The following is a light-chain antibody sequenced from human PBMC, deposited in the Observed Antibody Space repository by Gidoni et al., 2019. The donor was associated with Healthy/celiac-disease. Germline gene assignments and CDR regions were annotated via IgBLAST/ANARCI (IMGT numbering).Light chain of an antibody. CDR1: QCVSSY. CDR3: QQRSNWPPRIS. CDR2: DAS. V-gene: IGKV3-11*01. J-gene: IGKJ5*01. Sequence: EIVLTQSPATLSLSPGERATLSCRASQCVSSYLAWYQQKPGQASRLLIYDASNRATGIPARFSGSGSGTDFTLTISSLEPEDFAVYYCQQRSNWPPRISFGQGTRLEIK.